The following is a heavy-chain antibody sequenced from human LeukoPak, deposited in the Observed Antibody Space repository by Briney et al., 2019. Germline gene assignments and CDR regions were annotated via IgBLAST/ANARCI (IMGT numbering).Heavy chain of an antibody. Sequence: ASVKVSCKASGGTFSSYAISWVRQAPGQGLEWMGWISAYNGNTNYAQKLQGRVTMTTDTSTSTAYMELRSLRSDDTAVYYCARDWGDGPGVSIFGVVIIHPWFDYWGQGTLVTVSS. CDR1: GGTFSSYA. V-gene: IGHV1-18*01. CDR3: ARDWGDGPGVSIFGVVIIHPWFDY. D-gene: IGHD3-3*01. J-gene: IGHJ4*02. CDR2: ISAYNGNT.